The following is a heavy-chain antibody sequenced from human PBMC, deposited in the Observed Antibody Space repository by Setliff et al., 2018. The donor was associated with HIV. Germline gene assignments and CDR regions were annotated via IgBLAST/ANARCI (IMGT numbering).Heavy chain of an antibody. Sequence: PGGSLRLSCAASGFTFNNAWMTWVRQAPGKGLEWVGHIKSKTDGGTTDYAAPVKGRFTISRDDSKTTLYLQMDSLKTEDTAMYYCVTVRTISGFKCLDSWGQGTLVTVSS. V-gene: IGHV3-15*01. CDR1: GFTFNNAW. J-gene: IGHJ5*01. CDR2: IKSKTDGGTT. CDR3: VTVRTISGFKCLDS.